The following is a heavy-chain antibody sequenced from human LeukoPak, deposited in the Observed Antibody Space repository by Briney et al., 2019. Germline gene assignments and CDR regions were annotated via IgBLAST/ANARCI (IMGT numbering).Heavy chain of an antibody. CDR2: INHSGST. V-gene: IGHV4-34*01. CDR3: ARSYGSGNYFDY. D-gene: IGHD3-10*01. J-gene: IGHJ4*02. CDR1: GGSFSGYY. Sequence: SETLSLTCAVYGGSFSGYYWSWIRQSPGKGLEWIGEINHSGSTNYNPSLKSRVTISVDTSKNQFSLKLSSVTAADTAVYYCARSYGSGNYFDYWGQGTLVTVSS.